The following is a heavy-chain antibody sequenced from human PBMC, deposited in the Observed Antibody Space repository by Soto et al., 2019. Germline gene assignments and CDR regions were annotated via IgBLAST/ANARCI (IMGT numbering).Heavy chain of an antibody. CDR2: INPNSGGT. CDR3: AKTGYSSTAHDAFDI. D-gene: IGHD6-13*01. Sequence: ASVKGSCKASGYSITGDYMHWGRQAPGQGLEWMGWINPNSGGTNYAQKFQGWVTMTRDTSISTAYMELSRLRSDDTAVYFCAKTGYSSTAHDAFDIWGQGTMVTVS. V-gene: IGHV1-2*04. CDR1: GYSITGDY. J-gene: IGHJ3*02.